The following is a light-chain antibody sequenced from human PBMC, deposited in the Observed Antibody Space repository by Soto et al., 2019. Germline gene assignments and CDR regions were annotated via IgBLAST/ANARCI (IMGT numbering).Light chain of an antibody. CDR1: SSDVGSYNY. V-gene: IGLV2-8*01. J-gene: IGLJ2*01. Sequence: QSALTQPPSASGSPGQSVTISCTGTSSDVGSYNYVSWYQQHPGKAPKLMIYEVSKRPSGVPDRFSGSKSGNTASLTVSGLQAEDEADYYCSSYAGGNNVVFGGGTKLTVL. CDR2: EVS. CDR3: SSYAGGNNVV.